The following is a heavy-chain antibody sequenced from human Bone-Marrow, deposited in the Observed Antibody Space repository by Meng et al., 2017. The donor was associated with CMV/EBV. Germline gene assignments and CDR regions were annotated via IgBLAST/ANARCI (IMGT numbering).Heavy chain of an antibody. V-gene: IGHV1-8*01. CDR3: ARGHNWNYYYYYGMDV. CDR2: MNPNSGNT. Sequence: ASVKVSCKASGYTFTSHDINWVRQATGQGLEWMGWMNPNSGNTGYAQKFQGRVTMTRNTSISTAYMELSSLRSEDTAVYYCARGHNWNYYYYYGMDVWVQGTTVTVPS. J-gene: IGHJ6*02. CDR1: GYTFTSHD. D-gene: IGHD1-20*01.